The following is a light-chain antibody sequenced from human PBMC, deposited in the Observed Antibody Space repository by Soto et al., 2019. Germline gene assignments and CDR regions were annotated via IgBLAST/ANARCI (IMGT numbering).Light chain of an antibody. CDR3: CSYAGSYTSYV. J-gene: IGLJ1*01. CDR1: SSDVDGYNY. Sequence: HSALTQPRSVSGSPGQSVTISCTGTSSDVDGYNYVSWYQQHPGKAPKLMIYDVSERPSGVPDRFSGSKSGNTASLTISGLQAEDEADYYCCSYAGSYTSYVFGTGTKLTVL. CDR2: DVS. V-gene: IGLV2-11*01.